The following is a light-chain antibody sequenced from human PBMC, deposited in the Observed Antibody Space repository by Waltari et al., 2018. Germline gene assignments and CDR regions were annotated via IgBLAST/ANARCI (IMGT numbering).Light chain of an antibody. CDR2: EGS. V-gene: IGLV2-23*01. CDR3: CSYAGSSTYWV. Sequence: QSALTQPASVSGSPGQSITISCTGTSSDVGSYNLVSWYQQHPGKAPKVMIYEGSNRPSGVSNRFSASKSGNTASLTISGLQAEDEANYYCCSYAGSSTYWVFGGGTKLTVL. CDR1: SSDVGSYNL. J-gene: IGLJ3*02.